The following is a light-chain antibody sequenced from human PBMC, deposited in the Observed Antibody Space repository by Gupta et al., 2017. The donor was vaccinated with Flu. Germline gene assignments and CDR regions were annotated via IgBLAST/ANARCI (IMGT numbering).Light chain of an antibody. J-gene: IGKJ1*01. Sequence: DIVMTQTLLSLYVTPGQAASISCRSSQSLVHGDRMTYFFWYVQTPGQPPQLLIYEVSKRFAGVPDRFSGSGSGTDFTLKISRVDAEDVRIYYCMQSRNSRTFGQGTKVEVK. CDR1: QSLVHGDRMTY. V-gene: IGKV2D-29*01. CDR2: EVS. CDR3: MQSRNSRT.